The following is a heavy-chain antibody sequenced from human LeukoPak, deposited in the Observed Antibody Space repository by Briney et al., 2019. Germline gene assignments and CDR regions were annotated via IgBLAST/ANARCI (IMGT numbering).Heavy chain of an antibody. J-gene: IGHJ4*02. D-gene: IGHD2/OR15-2a*01. V-gene: IGHV3-23*01. Sequence: PGGSLRLSCAASGFTFNSYAMNWVRQAPGKGLEWVSAISGSGGSTYDADSVTGRFTISRDNSKNTLSLQMNSLRVEDTAVYYCARALNIFLFDYWGQGTLVTVSS. CDR1: GFTFNSYA. CDR2: ISGSGGST. CDR3: ARALNIFLFDY.